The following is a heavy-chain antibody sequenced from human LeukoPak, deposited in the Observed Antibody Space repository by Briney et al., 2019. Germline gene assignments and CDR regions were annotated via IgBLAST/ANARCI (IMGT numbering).Heavy chain of an antibody. D-gene: IGHD5-24*01. V-gene: IGHV3-23*01. J-gene: IGHJ4*02. CDR1: GFTFSSYA. CDR3: AKGDGYNQQSLDY. CDR2: ISGSSGST. Sequence: PGGSLRLSCAASGFTFSSYAMSWVRQAPGKGLGWVSAISGSSGSTYYADSVKGRFTISRDNSKNTLYLQMNSLRAEDTAVYYCAKGDGYNQQSLDYWGQGTLVTVSS.